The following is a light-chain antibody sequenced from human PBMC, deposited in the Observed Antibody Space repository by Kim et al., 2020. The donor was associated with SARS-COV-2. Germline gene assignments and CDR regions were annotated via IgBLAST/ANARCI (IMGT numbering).Light chain of an antibody. CDR2: GAS. Sequence: ELVLTQSPGTLSLSPGEGATLSCRASQSVNGRFLAWYQQKPGQAPRLLIYGASTRATGIPDRFSGSGSGTDFTLTISRLEPEDFAMYYCQQYESSVWTFGQGTRVDIK. V-gene: IGKV3-20*01. CDR3: QQYESSVWT. J-gene: IGKJ1*01. CDR1: QSVNGRF.